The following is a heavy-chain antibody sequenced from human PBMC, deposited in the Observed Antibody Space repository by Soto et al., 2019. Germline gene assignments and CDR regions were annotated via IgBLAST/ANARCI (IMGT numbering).Heavy chain of an antibody. D-gene: IGHD2-2*01. Sequence: SETLSLTCAVYGGSFSGYYWSWIRQPPGKGLEWIGEINHSGSTNYNPSLKRRVTISVDTYKNQFSLKLSCVPAADTGVYYCARYGSFVVVQAAIVGAFDYWGQVTLVTVSS. J-gene: IGHJ4*02. V-gene: IGHV4-34*01. CDR2: INHSGST. CDR1: GGSFSGYY. CDR3: ARYGSFVVVQAAIVGAFDY.